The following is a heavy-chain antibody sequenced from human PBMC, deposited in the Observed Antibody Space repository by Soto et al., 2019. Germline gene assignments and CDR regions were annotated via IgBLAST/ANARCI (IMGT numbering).Heavy chain of an antibody. J-gene: IGHJ6*01. CDR2: ISSSSSYI. D-gene: IGHD3-10*01. CDR1: GFTFSGYS. V-gene: IGHV3-21*01. Sequence: GGTLRLSCAASGFTFSGYSMNWVRQSPGKGLEWVSSISSSSSYIYYADSVKGRFTISRGNAKNSLYLQMNSLRAEDTAVYYCARDHLVRGRDYYGMDVWRQGTTVIVSA. CDR3: ARDHLVRGRDYYGMDV.